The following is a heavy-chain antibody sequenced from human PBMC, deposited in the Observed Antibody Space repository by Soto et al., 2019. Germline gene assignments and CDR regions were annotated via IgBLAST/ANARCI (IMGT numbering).Heavy chain of an antibody. CDR3: ARSSDDILTASKGGTLIIHNYTDA. CDR1: GYSFTSYW. J-gene: IGHJ6*03. V-gene: IGHV5-51*01. CDR2: IYPGDSDT. Sequence: GESLKISCKGSGYSFTSYWIGWVRQMPGKGLEWMGIIYPGDSDTRYSPSFQGQVTISADKSISTAYLQWSSLKASDTAMYYCARSSDDILTASKGGTLIIHNYTDARGKAITITVP. D-gene: IGHD3-9*01.